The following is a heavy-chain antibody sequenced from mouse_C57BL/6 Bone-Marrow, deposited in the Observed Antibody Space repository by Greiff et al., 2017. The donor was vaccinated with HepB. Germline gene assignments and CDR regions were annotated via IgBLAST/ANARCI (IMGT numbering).Heavy chain of an antibody. CDR3: ARWVYWYFDV. V-gene: IGHV1-64*01. CDR2: IHPNSGST. J-gene: IGHJ1*03. CDR1: GYTFTSYW. Sequence: VQLQQSGAELVKPGASVKLSCKASGYTFTSYWMHWVKQRPGQGLEWIGMIHPNSGSTNYNEKFKSKATLTVDKSSSTAYMQLSSLTSEDSAVYYCARWVYWYFDVWGTGTTVTVSS.